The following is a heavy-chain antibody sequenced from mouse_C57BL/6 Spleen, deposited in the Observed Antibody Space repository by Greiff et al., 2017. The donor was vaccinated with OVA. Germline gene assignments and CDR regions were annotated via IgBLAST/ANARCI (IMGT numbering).Heavy chain of an antibody. Sequence: EVQRVESGGGLVKPGGSLKLSCAASGFTFSSYAMSWVRQTPEKRLEWVATISDGGSYTYYPDNVKGRFTISRDNAKNNLYLQMSHLKSEDTAMYYCARRGSYYYGSSLWYFDVWGTGTTVTVSS. CDR1: GFTFSSYA. CDR2: ISDGGSYT. V-gene: IGHV5-4*03. CDR3: ARRGSYYYGSSLWYFDV. D-gene: IGHD1-1*01. J-gene: IGHJ1*03.